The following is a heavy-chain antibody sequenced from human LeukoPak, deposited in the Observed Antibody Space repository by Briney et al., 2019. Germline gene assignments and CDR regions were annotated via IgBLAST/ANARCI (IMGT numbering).Heavy chain of an antibody. CDR3: ARGQGGNYYLNYFDY. J-gene: IGHJ4*02. D-gene: IGHD1-26*01. CDR1: GGSFSTYY. CDR2: FYYSGST. V-gene: IGHV4-59*01. Sequence: SETLSLTCTVTGGSFSTYYWSWIRQPPGKGLEWIGHFYYSGSTTYNPSLKSRVTFSIDTSRNQFSLKLTSVTAADTALYYCARGQGGNYYLNYFDYWGQGALVTVSS.